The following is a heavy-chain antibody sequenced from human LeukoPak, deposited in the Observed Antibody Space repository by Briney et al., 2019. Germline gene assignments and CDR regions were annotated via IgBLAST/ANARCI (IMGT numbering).Heavy chain of an antibody. CDR3: ALGLLGF. J-gene: IGHJ4*02. CDR2: ISGSGGNT. CDR1: GITFSSYP. Sequence: PWGSLRLSCPTSGITFSSYPMSWVRQVQGKGLEWVSGISGSGGNTYYADSVKGRITISRGNSKNPVDLQMNSLRAEDTAIYFCALGLLGFWGQGTLVTVSS. V-gene: IGHV3-23*01. D-gene: IGHD3-16*01.